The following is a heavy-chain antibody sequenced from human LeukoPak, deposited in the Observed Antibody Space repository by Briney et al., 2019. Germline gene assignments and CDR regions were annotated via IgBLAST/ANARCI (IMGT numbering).Heavy chain of an antibody. CDR2: IYPGDSDN. V-gene: IGHV5-51*01. J-gene: IGHJ3*02. CDR1: GYSFTSYW. Sequence: GESLKISFKGSGYSFTSYWIGWVRTMPGKGVGWMGIIYPGDSDNRYSPSFQGQVNISADKSMNTSYLQWSSLKASDTAMYYCASTITIFGVVLKDAFDIWGQGTMVTVSS. CDR3: ASTITIFGVVLKDAFDI. D-gene: IGHD3-3*01.